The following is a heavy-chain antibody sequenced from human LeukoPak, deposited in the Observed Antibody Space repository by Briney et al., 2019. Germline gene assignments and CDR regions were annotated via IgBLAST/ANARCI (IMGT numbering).Heavy chain of an antibody. CDR1: GYSFTSYW. J-gene: IGHJ6*02. D-gene: IGHD3-22*01. CDR3: ARHFQGDSSGYGLKPSYYYYGMDV. CDR2: IYPGDSDT. Sequence: GESLKISCKGSGYSFTSYWSGWVRQMPGKGLEWMGIIYPGDSDTRYSPSFQGQVTFSADKSISTAYLQWSSLKASDTAIYYCARHFQGDSSGYGLKPSYYYYGMDVWGQGTTVTVSS. V-gene: IGHV5-51*01.